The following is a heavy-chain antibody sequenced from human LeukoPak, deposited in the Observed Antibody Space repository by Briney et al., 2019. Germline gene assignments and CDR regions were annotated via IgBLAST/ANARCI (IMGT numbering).Heavy chain of an antibody. CDR2: IYTSGST. J-gene: IGHJ6*03. CDR1: GGSISSYY. CDR3: ARDLIRWELSYYYYYMDV. D-gene: IGHD1-26*01. Sequence: SETLSLTCTVSGGSISSYYWSWIRQPAGKGLEWIGRIYTSGSTNYNPSLKSRVTMSVDTSKNQSSLKLSSVTAADTAVYYCARDLIRWELSYYYYYMDVWGKGTTVTISS. V-gene: IGHV4-4*07.